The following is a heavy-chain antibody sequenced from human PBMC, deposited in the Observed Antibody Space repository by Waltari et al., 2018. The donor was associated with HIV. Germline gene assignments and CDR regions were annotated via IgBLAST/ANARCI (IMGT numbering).Heavy chain of an antibody. V-gene: IGHV4-59*02. Sequence: QVRLQESGPGLVKPSETLSLTCTVSGVSVTSYYWNWIRQSPEKGLAWIGYVHHTGASKCNPPLRSRVSMSVDTSKNEITLSLTSATAADTAVYYCARWCDTNCHTFDIRGQGTSVTVSS. J-gene: IGHJ3*02. D-gene: IGHD2-8*01. CDR3: ARWCDTNCHTFDI. CDR1: GVSVTSYY. CDR2: VHHTGAS.